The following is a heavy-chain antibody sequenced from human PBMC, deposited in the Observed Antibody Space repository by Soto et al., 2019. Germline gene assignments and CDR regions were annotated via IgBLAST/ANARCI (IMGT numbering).Heavy chain of an antibody. CDR2: ISSSSTYT. CDR3: AREKGSLRFFDY. CDR1: GFTFSDYY. D-gene: IGHD3-3*01. V-gene: IGHV3-11*06. J-gene: IGHJ4*02. Sequence: LRLSCAASGFTFSDYYMSWIRQAPGKGLEWVSYISSSSTYTNYAGSVKGRFTISRDNAKNSLYLQMNSLRAEDTAVYYCAREKGSLRFFDYWGQGTLVTVSS.